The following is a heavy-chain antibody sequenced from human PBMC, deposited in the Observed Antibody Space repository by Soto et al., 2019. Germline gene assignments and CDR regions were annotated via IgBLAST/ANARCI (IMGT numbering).Heavy chain of an antibody. D-gene: IGHD3-10*01. V-gene: IGHV3-33*01. J-gene: IGHJ4*02. CDR2: IWYDGSNK. CDR3: ARASRGSSGSPFDY. Sequence: GGSLRLSCSASGFTFSSYGMHWVRKTPGKGLEWVAVIWYDGSNKYYADSVKGRFTISRDNSKNTLYLQMNSLRAEDTAVYYCARASRGSSGSPFDYWGQGTLVTVSS. CDR1: GFTFSSYG.